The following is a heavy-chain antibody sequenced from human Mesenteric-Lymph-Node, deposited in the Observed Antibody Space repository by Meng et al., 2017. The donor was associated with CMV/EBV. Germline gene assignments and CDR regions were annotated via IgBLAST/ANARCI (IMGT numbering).Heavy chain of an antibody. CDR3: ARVFVPYCSSTSCFHYFDY. J-gene: IGHJ4*02. Sequence: SVKVSCKASGGTFSSYAISWVRQAPGQGLEWMGGIIPILGIANYAQKFQGRVTITADKSTSTAYMELSSLRSEDTAVYYCARVFVPYCSSTSCFHYFDYWGQGTLVTVSS. V-gene: IGHV1-69*10. D-gene: IGHD2-2*01. CDR1: GGTFSSYA. CDR2: IIPILGIA.